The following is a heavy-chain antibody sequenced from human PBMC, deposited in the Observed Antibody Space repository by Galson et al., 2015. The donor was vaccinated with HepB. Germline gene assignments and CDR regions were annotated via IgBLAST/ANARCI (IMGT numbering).Heavy chain of an antibody. CDR1: GFTFNRHG. J-gene: IGHJ4*02. CDR2: IWHDGSNQ. CDR3: AREALVTVPAFDL. D-gene: IGHD2-21*02. V-gene: IGHV3-33*01. Sequence: LRLSCAASGFTFNRHGMHWVRQTPGKGLEWVAAIWHDGSNQLYADSMKGRFTISRDNAKNTVYLLMNNLTPEDTAVYFCAREALVTVPAFDLWGQGTLVTVSS.